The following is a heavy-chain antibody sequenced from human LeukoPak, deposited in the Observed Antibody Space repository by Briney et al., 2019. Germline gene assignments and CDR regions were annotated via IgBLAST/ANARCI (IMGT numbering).Heavy chain of an antibody. J-gene: IGHJ4*02. CDR1: GFTFKSYG. CDR3: ARGLRGSPAFDY. CDR2: INPNSGGT. D-gene: IGHD2-2*01. V-gene: IGHV1-2*02. Sequence: GGSPRLSCAASGFTFKSYGMHWVRQAPGQGLEWMGWINPNSGGTNYAQKFQGRVTMTRDTSISTAYMELSRLRSDDTAVYYCARGLRGSPAFDYWGQGTLVTVSS.